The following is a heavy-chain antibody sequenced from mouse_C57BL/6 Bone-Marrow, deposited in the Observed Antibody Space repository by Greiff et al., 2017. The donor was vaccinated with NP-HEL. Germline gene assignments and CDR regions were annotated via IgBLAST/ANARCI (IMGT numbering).Heavy chain of an antibody. J-gene: IGHJ1*03. CDR2: SRNKANDYTT. D-gene: IGHD4-1*01. Sequence: EVKLVESGGGLVQSGRSLRLSCATSGFTFSDFYMEWVRQAPGKGLEWIAASRNKANDYTTEYSASVKGRFIVSRDTSQSILYLQMNALRDEDTAIYYCARDNWDWYFDVWGTGTTVTVSS. CDR1: GFTFSDFY. V-gene: IGHV7-1*01. CDR3: ARDNWDWYFDV.